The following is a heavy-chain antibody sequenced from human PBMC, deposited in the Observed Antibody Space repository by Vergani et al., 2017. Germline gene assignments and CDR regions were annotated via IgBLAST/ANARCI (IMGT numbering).Heavy chain of an antibody. CDR1: GFTFSSYA. V-gene: IGHV3-30-3*01. J-gene: IGHJ6*03. D-gene: IGHD3-16*02. Sequence: QVQLVESGGGVVQPGRSLRLSCAASGFTFSSYAMHWVRQAPGKGLEWVAVISYDGSNKYYADSVKGRFTISRDNSKNTLYLQMNSLRAEDTAVYYCARGGIIITFGGVIVPEGYYYYYMDVWGKGTTVTVSS. CDR2: ISYDGSNK. CDR3: ARGGIIITFGGVIVPEGYYYYYMDV.